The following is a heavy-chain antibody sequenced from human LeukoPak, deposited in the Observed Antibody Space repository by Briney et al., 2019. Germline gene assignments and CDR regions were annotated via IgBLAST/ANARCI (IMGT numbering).Heavy chain of an antibody. CDR2: INKKGGT. J-gene: IGHJ4*02. Sequence: SETLSLTCTVSSDSISSGDYYWSWIRQPAGRGVEVIGYINKKGGTFYNPPLKGRVSISINTSKNQFSLKLTSVTAADTAVYFCAREHKSYGDYPYYFDSWGQGTLVTVSS. CDR3: AREHKSYGDYPYYFDS. CDR1: SDSISSGDYY. D-gene: IGHD4-17*01. V-gene: IGHV4-30-4*01.